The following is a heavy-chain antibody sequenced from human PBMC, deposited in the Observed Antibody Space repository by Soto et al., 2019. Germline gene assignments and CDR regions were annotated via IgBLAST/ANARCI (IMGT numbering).Heavy chain of an antibody. CDR1: GFNFHWYW. J-gene: IGHJ4*01. D-gene: IGHD3-10*01. Sequence: GGSLRLFCAASGFNFHWYWMSWVRQAPGKGLEWLATIKTDASEKKYVDSVKGRFTMSRDNAKNSVYLQMESQRTEDTAVYSCGSVSGYGAGNSVNHYIDFWGDGTLVTVSS. CDR2: IKTDASEK. V-gene: IGHV3-7*01. CDR3: GSVSGYGAGNSVNHYIDF.